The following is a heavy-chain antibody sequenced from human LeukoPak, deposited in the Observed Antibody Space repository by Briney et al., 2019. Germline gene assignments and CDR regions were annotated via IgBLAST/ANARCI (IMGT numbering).Heavy chain of an antibody. CDR1: GFTFADYG. D-gene: IGHD2-2*02. CDR3: ARCSRSSTDCYSAFDL. Sequence: GGSLRLSCAASGFTFADYGMSWVRQAPGKGLEWVSAINWNGDSTGHADSVRGRFTISRDNVENSLFLQMNSLRAEDTALYFCARCSRSSTDCYSAFDLWGQGTMVTVSS. J-gene: IGHJ3*01. CDR2: INWNGDST. V-gene: IGHV3-20*04.